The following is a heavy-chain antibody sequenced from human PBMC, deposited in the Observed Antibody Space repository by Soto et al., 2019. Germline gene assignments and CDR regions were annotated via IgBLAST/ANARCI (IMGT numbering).Heavy chain of an antibody. V-gene: IGHV1-18*01. CDR3: ARVVGALGHWFDP. CDR2: ISVYNGKT. D-gene: IGHD1-26*01. CDR1: GYTFTSYG. J-gene: IGHJ5*02. Sequence: QVQLVQSGAEVKKPGASVKVSCKASGYTFTSYGISWVRQAPGQGLEWMGRISVYNGKTNYAQERQGRGTMTTDTSTSTAYMELRSLRADDTAVYYWARVVGALGHWFDPWGQGTLVTVSS.